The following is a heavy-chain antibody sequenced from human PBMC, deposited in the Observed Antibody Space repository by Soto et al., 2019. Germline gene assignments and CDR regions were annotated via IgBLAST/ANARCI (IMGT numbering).Heavy chain of an antibody. CDR2: IYDSVST. CDR1: GDSLSSGGHY. J-gene: IGHJ4*02. V-gene: IGHV4-31*03. CDR3: ARVDHRGYFAILTDY. Sequence: PSETLSLTCTVSGDSLSSGGHYWSWIRQHPGKGLEWIGHIYDSVSTYYSPSLRSRVTISADMSKNQFSLNLTSVTAADTAVYYCARVDHRGYFAILTDYWGQGTLVTVSS. D-gene: IGHD3-9*01.